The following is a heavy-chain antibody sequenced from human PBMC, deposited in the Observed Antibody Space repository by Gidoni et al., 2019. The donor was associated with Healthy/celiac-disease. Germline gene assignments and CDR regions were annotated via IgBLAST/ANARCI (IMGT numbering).Heavy chain of an antibody. J-gene: IGHJ3*02. Sequence: QVQLVQSGAEVKKPGASVKVSCKASGYTFTGYYMHWVRQAPGQGLEWMGWINPNSGGTNYAQKFQGRVTMTRDTSISTAYMELSRLRSDDTAVYYCASSLGVLRFLEWSIPDAFDIWGQGTMVTVSS. D-gene: IGHD3-3*01. CDR3: ASSLGVLRFLEWSIPDAFDI. V-gene: IGHV1-2*02. CDR1: GYTFTGYY. CDR2: INPNSGGT.